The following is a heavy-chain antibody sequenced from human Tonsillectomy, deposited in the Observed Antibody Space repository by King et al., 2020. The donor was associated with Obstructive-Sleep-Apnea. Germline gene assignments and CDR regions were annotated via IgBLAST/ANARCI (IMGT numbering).Heavy chain of an antibody. CDR2: IYYNGST. CDR1: GGSISSYY. D-gene: IGHD3-9*01. J-gene: IGHJ5*02. CDR3: ARLGVDYDILTGHNRHRDWFDP. Sequence: VQLQESGPGLVKPSDTLSLTCSVSGGSISSYYWSWIRQPPGKGLEWIGYIYYNGSTNYNPSLKSRVTISVHTSKNQFSLKLNSLTAADTAVYHCARLGVDYDILTGHNRHRDWFDPWGQGALVTVSS. V-gene: IGHV4-59*07.